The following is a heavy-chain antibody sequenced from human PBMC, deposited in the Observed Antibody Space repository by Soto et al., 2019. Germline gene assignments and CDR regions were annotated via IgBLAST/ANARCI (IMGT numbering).Heavy chain of an antibody. V-gene: IGHV4-39*01. J-gene: IGHJ4*02. D-gene: IGHD6-6*01. CDR3: ARNGAAARPLSFCDS. CDR1: GDSISSSLYF. Sequence: QLQLQESGPGLVKPSETLSLTCTVSGDSISSSLYFWGWIRQPPGKGLEWIGNIYNSGNTYYNPSLKSRVSISVDTSKNQFSLQLSSVTAADTAVYYCARNGAAARPLSFCDSWGQGSLGTVSS. CDR2: IYNSGNT.